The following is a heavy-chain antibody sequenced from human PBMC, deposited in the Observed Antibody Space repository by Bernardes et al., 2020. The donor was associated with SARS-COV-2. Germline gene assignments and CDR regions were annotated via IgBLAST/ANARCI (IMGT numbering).Heavy chain of an antibody. CDR3: ARHTGTNSNWAPFYFDY. CDR2: INTYNGYT. D-gene: IGHD6-13*01. CDR1: GYTFSSYG. Sequence: VKVSCKASGYTFSSYGITWVRRAPGQGLEWMGWINTYNGYTNYAQKLQGRVTMTTDTSTSTAYMELWSLRSDDTAVYYCARHTGTNSNWAPFYFDYWGQGTLVTVSS. V-gene: IGHV1-18*04. J-gene: IGHJ4*02.